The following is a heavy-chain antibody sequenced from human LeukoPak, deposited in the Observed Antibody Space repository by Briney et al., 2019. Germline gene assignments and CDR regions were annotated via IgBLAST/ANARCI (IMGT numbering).Heavy chain of an antibody. CDR3: AREADTAAFDY. V-gene: IGHV3-21*01. D-gene: IGHD3-9*01. CDR1: GFTFSSYA. J-gene: IGHJ4*02. Sequence: GGSLRLSCAASGFTFSSYAMSWVRQAPGKGLEWVSSISSSSSYIYYADSVKGRFTISRDNAKNSLYLQMNSLRAEDTAVYYCAREADTAAFDYWGQGTLVTVSS. CDR2: ISSSSSYI.